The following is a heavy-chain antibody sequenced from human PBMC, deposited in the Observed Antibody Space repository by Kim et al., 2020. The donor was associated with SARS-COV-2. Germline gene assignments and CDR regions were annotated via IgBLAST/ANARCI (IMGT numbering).Heavy chain of an antibody. V-gene: IGHV4-31*03. CDR2: IYYSGST. J-gene: IGHJ4*02. CDR3: AGDGEGSEFDY. CDR1: GGSISSGGYY. Sequence: SETLSLTCTVSGGSISSGGYYWSWIRQHPGKGLEWIGYIYYSGSTYYNPSLKSRVTISVDTSKNQFSLKLSSVTAADTAVYYCAGDGEGSEFDYWGQGTLVTVSS.